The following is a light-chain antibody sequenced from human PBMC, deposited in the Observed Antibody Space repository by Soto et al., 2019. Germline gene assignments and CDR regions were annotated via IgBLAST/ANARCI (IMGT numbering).Light chain of an antibody. Sequence: EIVMTQSPDSLSLSLGERATFNCKSSQSVLDTSNKANYLAWYQQKPGQSPKLLIYWGSTRQSGVPDRFSGTGSGTDFTLTIASMKAEDVAVYYCQQFFRTPLTFGGGTKVEIK. J-gene: IGKJ4*01. CDR2: WGS. V-gene: IGKV4-1*01. CDR3: QQFFRTPLT. CDR1: QSVLDTSNKANY.